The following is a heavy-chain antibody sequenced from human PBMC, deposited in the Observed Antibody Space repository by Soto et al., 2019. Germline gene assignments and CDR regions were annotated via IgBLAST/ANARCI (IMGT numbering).Heavy chain of an antibody. CDR1: GFTFSSYW. V-gene: IGHV3-7*03. CDR2: IKEDGSEK. D-gene: IGHD3-10*01. J-gene: IGHJ4*02. Sequence: PGGSLRLSCAASGFTFSSYWMSWVRQAPGKGLEWVSNIKEDGSEKYYVDSVKGRFTISRDNSKNTLFLQVNSLRAEDTAIYYCAKLGSSAWSPHYYFDYWGQGTLVTVSS. CDR3: AKLGSSAWSPHYYFDY.